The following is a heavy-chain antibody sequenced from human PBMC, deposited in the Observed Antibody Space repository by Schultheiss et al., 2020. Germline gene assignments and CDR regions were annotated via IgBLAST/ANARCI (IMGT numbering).Heavy chain of an antibody. J-gene: IGHJ6*04. V-gene: IGHV1-2*06. CDR1: GYTFTSYY. D-gene: IGHD2-2*01. CDR3: ARDRHCSSTSWARRLNYYYGMDV. Sequence: ASVKVSCKASGYTFTSYYIHWVRQAPGQGLEWMGRINPNSGGTNYAQKFQGRVTMTRDTSISTAYMELSRLRSDDTAVYYCARDRHCSSTSWARRLNYYYGMDVWGKGTTVTVSS. CDR2: INPNSGGT.